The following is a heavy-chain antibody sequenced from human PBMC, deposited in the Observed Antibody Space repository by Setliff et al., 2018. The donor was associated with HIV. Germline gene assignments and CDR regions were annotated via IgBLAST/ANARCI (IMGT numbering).Heavy chain of an antibody. CDR3: ARGGSGNSYNGAFDY. V-gene: IGHV4-4*08. J-gene: IGHJ4*02. CDR2: IYTSGST. D-gene: IGHD3-10*01. Sequence: SETLSLTCTVSGGSMSTYYWSWIRQPPGKGLEWIEYIYTSGSTNYNPSLKSRLTISLDTKNQFSLKLSSVTAADTAVYYCARGGSGNSYNGAFDYWGQGTLVTVSS. CDR1: GGSMSTYY.